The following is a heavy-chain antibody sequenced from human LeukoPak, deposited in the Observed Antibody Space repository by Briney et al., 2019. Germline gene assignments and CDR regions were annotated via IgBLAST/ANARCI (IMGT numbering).Heavy chain of an antibody. D-gene: IGHD2-15*01. CDR3: ARDVLGYCSGGSCSNWFDP. CDR1: GFTFSSYG. V-gene: IGHV3-33*01. CDR2: IWYDGSNK. Sequence: GRSLRLSCAASGFTFSSYGMHWVRQAPGKGLEWVAVIWYDGSNKYYADSVKGRFTISRDNSKNTLYLQMNSLRAADTAVYYCARDVLGYCSGGSCSNWFDPWGQGTLVTVSS. J-gene: IGHJ5*02.